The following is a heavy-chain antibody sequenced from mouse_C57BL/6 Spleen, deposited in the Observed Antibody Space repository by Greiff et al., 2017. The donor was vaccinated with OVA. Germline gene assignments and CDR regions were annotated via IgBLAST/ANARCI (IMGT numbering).Heavy chain of an antibody. J-gene: IGHJ2*01. D-gene: IGHD2-1*01. V-gene: IGHV5-16*01. CDR2: INYDGSST. CDR3: ARDRGFPYGNYDY. Sequence: EVKLMESEGGLVQPGSSMKLSCTASGFTFSDYYMAWVRQVPEKGLEWVANINYDGSSTYYLDSLKSRFIISRDNAKNILYLQMSSLKSEDTATYYCARDRGFPYGNYDYWGQGTTLTVSS. CDR1: GFTFSDYY.